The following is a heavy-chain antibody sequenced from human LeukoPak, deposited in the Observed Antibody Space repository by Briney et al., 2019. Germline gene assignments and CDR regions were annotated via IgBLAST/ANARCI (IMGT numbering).Heavy chain of an antibody. Sequence: GGSLRLSCAASGFTVSSNYMSWVRQAPGKGLEWVSVIYSGGSTYYADSVKGRFTISRDNSKNTLYLQMNSLRVEDTAFYYCVKERSGTGYHDYWGQGTLVTVSS. V-gene: IGHV3-53*05. CDR3: VKERSGTGYHDY. CDR2: IYSGGST. J-gene: IGHJ4*02. D-gene: IGHD1-26*01. CDR1: GFTVSSNY.